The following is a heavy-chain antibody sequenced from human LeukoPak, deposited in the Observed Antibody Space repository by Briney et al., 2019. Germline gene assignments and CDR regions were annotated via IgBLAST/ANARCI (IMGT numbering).Heavy chain of an antibody. CDR2: IYYSGST. V-gene: IGHV4-59*01. J-gene: IGHJ5*02. Sequence: SETLSLTCTVSGGSISSYYWSWLRQPPGKGLEWIGYIYYSGSTNYNPSLKSRVTISVDTSKNQFSLKLSSVTAADTAVYYCARDQSPGRDWFDPWGQGTLVTVSS. CDR3: ARDQSPGRDWFDP. CDR1: GGSISSYY.